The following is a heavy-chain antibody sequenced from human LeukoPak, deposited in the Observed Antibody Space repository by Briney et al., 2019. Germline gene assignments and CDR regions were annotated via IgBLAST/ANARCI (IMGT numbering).Heavy chain of an antibody. J-gene: IGHJ4*02. CDR1: GFTFSSYW. CDR2: IKQDGSEK. V-gene: IGHV3-7*01. Sequence: GGSLRLSCAASGFTFSSYWMSWVRQAPGKGLEWVANIKQDGSEKYYVDSVKGRFTISRDNAKNSLYLQMNSLRAEDTAVYYCDLYTVTTVVWVDYWGQGTLVTVSS. D-gene: IGHD4-17*01. CDR3: DLYTVTTVVWVDY.